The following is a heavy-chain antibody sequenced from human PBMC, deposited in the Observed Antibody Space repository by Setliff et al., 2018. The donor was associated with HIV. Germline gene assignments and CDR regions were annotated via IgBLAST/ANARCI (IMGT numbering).Heavy chain of an antibody. Sequence: ASVKVSCKASGYTFTSYGISWVRQAPGQGLEWMGWISAYNGSTSYAQKFQGRVTMTTDTSTSTAYMELRSLRSDDTAVYYCAKASRGGYLLYFDYWGQGTLVTVSS. CDR2: ISAYNGST. CDR1: GYTFTSYG. J-gene: IGHJ4*02. D-gene: IGHD5-12*01. V-gene: IGHV1-18*01. CDR3: AKASRGGYLLYFDY.